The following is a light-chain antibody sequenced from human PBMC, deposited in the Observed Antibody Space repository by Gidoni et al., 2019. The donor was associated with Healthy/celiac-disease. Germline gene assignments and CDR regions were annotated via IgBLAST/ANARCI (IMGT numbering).Light chain of an antibody. CDR1: QSISSY. V-gene: IGKV1-39*01. CDR2: AAS. CDR3: QQSDSTPPT. J-gene: IGKJ1*01. Sequence: DIQMTQSPSSLPASVGDRVTITCRASQSISSYLNWYQQKPGKAPKLLIHAASSLQSGVPSRISGSRAGTDFTLTISSRQPEDFATYYCQQSDSTPPTFXXXTKVEIK.